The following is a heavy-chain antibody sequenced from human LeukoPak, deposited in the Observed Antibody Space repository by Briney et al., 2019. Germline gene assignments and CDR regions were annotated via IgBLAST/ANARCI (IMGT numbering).Heavy chain of an antibody. J-gene: IGHJ4*02. CDR1: GYSFTSYW. CDR2: IYPDDSES. CDR3: ARSRDSSGYYYLI. V-gene: IGHV5-51*01. D-gene: IGHD3-22*01. Sequence: GESLQISCKGSGYSFTSYWIGWVRQMPGKGLEWMGIIYPDDSESKYSPSFQGQVTISADKSISTAYLQWSSLKASDTAMYYCARSRDSSGYYYLIWGQGTLVTVSS.